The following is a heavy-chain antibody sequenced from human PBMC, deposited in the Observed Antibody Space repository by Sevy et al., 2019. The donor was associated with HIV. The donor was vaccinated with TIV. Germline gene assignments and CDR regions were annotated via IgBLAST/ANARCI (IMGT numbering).Heavy chain of an antibody. CDR3: AKPPYTSSSFDY. D-gene: IGHD6-6*01. V-gene: IGHV3-23*01. CDR2: ISGSGDDT. CDR1: GFTFSTYT. J-gene: IGHJ4*02. Sequence: GGSLRLSCAASGFTFSTYTMSWVRQAPGKGLEWVAAISGSGDDTYYAGSGKGRFTFSRNNSKNTLYLQMNSLGAEDTAVYYCAKPPYTSSSFDYWGQGTLVTVSS.